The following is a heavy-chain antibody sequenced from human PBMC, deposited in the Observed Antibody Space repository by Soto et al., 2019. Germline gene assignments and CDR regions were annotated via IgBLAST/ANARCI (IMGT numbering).Heavy chain of an antibody. V-gene: IGHV3-33*01. CDR3: ARDEAGHYYFDY. Sequence: QVQLVESGGGVVQPGGSLRLSCAASGFSFSNYGIHWVRQAPGKGLEWVAVVWYDGTKKYYADSVKGRFTVSRDNSKSTLFLQMNSLRVEDTAVYYCARDEAGHYYFDYWGQGTLITVSS. J-gene: IGHJ4*02. CDR2: VWYDGTKK. CDR1: GFSFSNYG. D-gene: IGHD6-19*01.